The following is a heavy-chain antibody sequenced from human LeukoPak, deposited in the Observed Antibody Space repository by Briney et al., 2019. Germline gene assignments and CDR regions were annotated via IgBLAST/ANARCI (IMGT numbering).Heavy chain of an antibody. CDR2: VSASGVST. CDR3: AKWPPSSGWMMDY. CDR1: GFTFSSYA. J-gene: IGHJ4*02. D-gene: IGHD6-19*01. Sequence: GGSLRLSCAASGFTFSSYAMCWVRQAPGKGLEWVSGVSASGVSTYYADSVKDRFSISRDNSKNTLYLQMNSLRAEDTAVYYCAKWPPSSGWMMDYWGQGTLVTVSS. V-gene: IGHV3-23*01.